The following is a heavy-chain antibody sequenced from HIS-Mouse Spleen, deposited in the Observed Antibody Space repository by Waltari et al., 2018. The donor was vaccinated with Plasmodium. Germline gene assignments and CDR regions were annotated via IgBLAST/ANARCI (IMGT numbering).Heavy chain of an antibody. D-gene: IGHD6-19*01. CDR1: SYTFTNDG. V-gene: IGHV1-18*01. CDR2: ISPYNGNT. CDR3: ARGSAGDAFDI. Sequence: QVQLVQSGAEVKKPGASVKVSCKASSYTFTNDGLSWVRQAPGQGLEWRGWISPYNGNTHFAQKLQGRVTMTTDTSTSTAYMELRSLRSDDTAVYYCARGSAGDAFDIWGQGTMVTVSS. J-gene: IGHJ3*02.